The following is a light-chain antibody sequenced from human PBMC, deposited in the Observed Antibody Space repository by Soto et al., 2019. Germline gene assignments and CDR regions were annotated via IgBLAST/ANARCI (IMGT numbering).Light chain of an antibody. Sequence: EIVMTQSPATLSVSPGERATLSCRASQSVSSTLAWYQQKPGQAPRLLIYGASTRATGIPARFSGSGSGTEFTLTISSLQSEDFAVYYCQQDNNWNTFGQGTKLEIK. J-gene: IGKJ2*01. CDR2: GAS. CDR1: QSVSST. CDR3: QQDNNWNT. V-gene: IGKV3-15*01.